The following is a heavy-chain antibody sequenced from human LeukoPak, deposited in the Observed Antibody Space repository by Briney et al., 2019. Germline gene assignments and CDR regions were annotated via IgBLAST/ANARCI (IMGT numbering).Heavy chain of an antibody. CDR3: TRGVYSSSSRYNWFDP. D-gene: IGHD6-6*01. CDR1: GFTFSSYS. CDR2: ISSSSSYI. J-gene: IGHJ5*02. Sequence: GGSLRLSCAASGFTFSSYSMNWVRQAPGKGLEWVSSISSSSSYIYYADSVKGRFTISRDNAKNSLYLQMNSLRAEDTAVYYCTRGVYSSSSRYNWFDPWGQGTLVTVSS. V-gene: IGHV3-21*01.